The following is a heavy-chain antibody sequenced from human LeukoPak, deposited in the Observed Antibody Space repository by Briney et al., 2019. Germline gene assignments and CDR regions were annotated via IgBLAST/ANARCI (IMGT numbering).Heavy chain of an antibody. CDR1: GFTIITQD. J-gene: IGHJ6*02. D-gene: IGHD4-11*01. CDR3: VKGVGATDYTMDV. Sequence: GGSLRLPCAASGFTIITQDMNWVRQAPGKGLEWVSAISGSTTYYADSVRGRFTISRDNSKKLLYLQMNSLTGDDTAVYYCVKGVGATDYTMDVWGQGTTVTVS. V-gene: IGHV3-23*01. CDR2: ISGSTT.